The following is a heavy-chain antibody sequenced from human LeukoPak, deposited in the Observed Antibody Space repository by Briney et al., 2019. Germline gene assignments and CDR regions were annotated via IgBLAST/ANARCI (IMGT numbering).Heavy chain of an antibody. D-gene: IGHD2-8*01. CDR1: GYSFTSYW. J-gene: IGHJ6*03. CDR3: AREMVYDSYYYYYMDV. Sequence: GESLKIYCKGSGYSFTSYWIGWVRQMPGKGLEWMGIIYPGDSDTRYSPSFQGQVTISADKSISTAYLQWSSLKASDTAVYYCAREMVYDSYYYYYMDVWGKGTTVTVSS. V-gene: IGHV5-51*01. CDR2: IYPGDSDT.